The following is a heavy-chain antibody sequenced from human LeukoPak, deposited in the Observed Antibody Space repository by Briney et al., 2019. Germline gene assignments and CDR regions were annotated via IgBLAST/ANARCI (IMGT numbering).Heavy chain of an antibody. D-gene: IGHD6-13*01. Sequence: ASVKVSCKASGGTFSSYAISWVRQAPGQGLEWMGGINPNSGGTNYAQKFQGWVTMTRDTSISTAYMELSRLRSDDTAVYYCARGVAAADFDYWGQGTLVTVSS. CDR1: GGTFSSYA. J-gene: IGHJ4*02. CDR3: ARGVAAADFDY. V-gene: IGHV1-2*04. CDR2: INPNSGGT.